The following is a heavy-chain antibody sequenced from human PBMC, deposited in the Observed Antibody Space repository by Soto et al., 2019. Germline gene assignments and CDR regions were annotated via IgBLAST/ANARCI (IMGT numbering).Heavy chain of an antibody. CDR1: GFTFSDAW. Sequence: GGSLRLSCAASGFTFSDAWLNWVRQAPGKGLEWVGRIKSKTDGGTKDYAAPVKGRFTISRDDSKNTLFLQMNSLKTEDTAVYYCTAFPYSKFDPWGQGTLVTVSS. V-gene: IGHV3-15*07. CDR2: IKSKTDGGTK. J-gene: IGHJ5*02. D-gene: IGHD2-21*01. CDR3: TAFPYSKFDP.